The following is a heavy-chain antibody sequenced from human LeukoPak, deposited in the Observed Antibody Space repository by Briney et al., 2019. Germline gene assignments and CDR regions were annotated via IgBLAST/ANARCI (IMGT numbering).Heavy chain of an antibody. D-gene: IGHD2/OR15-2a*01. J-gene: IGHJ5*02. CDR1: GFTFDSYS. CDR2: ISVGSRYI. V-gene: IGHV3-21*01. Sequence: PGGSLRLSCAASGFTFDSYSMNWVRQAPGKGLEWVSSISVGSRYIFYADSVKGRFTISRDNAKNSLYLHMNSLRAEDTAVYYCARDSRHHRFLYWDWFDPWGQGILVTVSS. CDR3: ARDSRHHRFLYWDWFDP.